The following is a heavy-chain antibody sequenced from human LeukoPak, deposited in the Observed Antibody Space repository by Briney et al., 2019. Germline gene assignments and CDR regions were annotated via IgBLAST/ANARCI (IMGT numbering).Heavy chain of an antibody. Sequence: GGPLRLFCGACGFIFSSCEMKWVRQAREGGLEWVSYITCCSNTIYCAGSVKGRFTITRDNAKDSLYLQMNSLRAEDTALYYCAKEGIAARTGTKYYYYMDVWGKGTPVTV. CDR2: ITCCSNTI. CDR1: GFIFSSCE. D-gene: IGHD6-6*01. V-gene: IGHV3-48*03. J-gene: IGHJ6*03. CDR3: AKEGIAARTGTKYYYYMDV.